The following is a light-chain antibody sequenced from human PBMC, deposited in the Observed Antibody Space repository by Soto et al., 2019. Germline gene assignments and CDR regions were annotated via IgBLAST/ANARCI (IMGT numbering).Light chain of an antibody. Sequence: IGLTQSAGTLSLSPGERATLSCRASQYVSTSNLAWYQQKPGQAPRLLIYGASNRATGIPDRFSGSGSGTDFTLTISRLEPEDFAVYYCQQYGNSPGTFGQGTKVDIK. V-gene: IGKV3-20*01. CDR2: GAS. CDR3: QQYGNSPGT. CDR1: QYVSTSN. J-gene: IGKJ1*01.